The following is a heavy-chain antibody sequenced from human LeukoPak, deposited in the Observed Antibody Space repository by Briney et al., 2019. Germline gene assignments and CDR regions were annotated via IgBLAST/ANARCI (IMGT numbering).Heavy chain of an antibody. CDR3: ARMVGAIAQNWFDP. CDR1: GFTFSSYA. V-gene: IGHV3-30*04. J-gene: IGHJ5*02. CDR2: ISYDGSNK. Sequence: PGGSLRLSCAASGFTFSSYAMHWVRQAPGKGLEWVAVISYDGSNKYYADSVKGRFTISRDNSKNTLYLQMNSLRAEDTAVYYCARMVGAIAQNWFDPWGQGTLVTVSS. D-gene: IGHD1-26*01.